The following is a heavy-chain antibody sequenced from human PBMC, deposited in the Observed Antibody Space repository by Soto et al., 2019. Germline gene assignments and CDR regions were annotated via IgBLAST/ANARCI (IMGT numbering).Heavy chain of an antibody. CDR3: ARRNNHMVATFDY. Sequence: PSETLSLTCAVSGGSISSGGYSWSWIRQPPGKGLEWIGYIYHSGSTYYNPSLKSRVTISVDRSKNQFSLKLSSVTAADTAVYYCARRNNHMVATFDYWGQGTLVTVSS. V-gene: IGHV4-30-2*01. D-gene: IGHD5-12*01. CDR1: GGSISSGGYS. CDR2: IYHSGST. J-gene: IGHJ4*02.